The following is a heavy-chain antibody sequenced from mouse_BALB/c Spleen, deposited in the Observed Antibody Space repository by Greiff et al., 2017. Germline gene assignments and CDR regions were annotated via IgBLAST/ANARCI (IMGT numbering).Heavy chain of an antibody. CDR2: IDPYNGGT. J-gene: IGHJ3*01. V-gene: IGHV1S135*01. D-gene: IGHD1-2*01. CDR3: ARSYGISPWFAY. CDR1: GYAFTSYN. Sequence: EVQLVESGPELVKPGASVKVSCKASGYAFTSYNMYWVKQSHGKSLEWIGYIDPYNGGTSYNQKFKGKATLTVDKSSSTAYMHLNSMTSEDSAVYYCARSYGISPWFAYWGQGTLVTVSA.